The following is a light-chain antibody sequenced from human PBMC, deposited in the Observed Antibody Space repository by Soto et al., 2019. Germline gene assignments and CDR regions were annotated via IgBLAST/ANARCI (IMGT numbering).Light chain of an antibody. J-gene: IGKJ1*01. CDR2: GAS. CDR3: QQYVSSPRT. V-gene: IGKV3-20*01. Sequence: ENVLTQSPGTLSLSPGERATLSCRASQTVYNGYLAWYQQKPGQAPRLLIYGASSRATGIPDRFSGSGSGTDFTLTISRLEPEDFAVYSCQQYVSSPRTFGQGTKVEIK. CDR1: QTVYNGY.